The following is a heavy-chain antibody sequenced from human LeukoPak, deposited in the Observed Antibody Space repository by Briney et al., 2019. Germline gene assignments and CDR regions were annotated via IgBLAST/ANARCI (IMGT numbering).Heavy chain of an antibody. V-gene: IGHV3-30*02. Sequence: PGGSLRLSCAASGFTFSSYGMHWVRQAPGKGLEWVAFIRYDGSNKYYADSVKGRFTISRDNSKNTLYLQMNSLRAEDTAVYYCAKSGAARYYYDISGYYHSWFDPWGQGTLVTVSS. CDR1: GFTFSSYG. D-gene: IGHD3-22*01. CDR2: IRYDGSNK. CDR3: AKSGAARYYYDISGYYHSWFDP. J-gene: IGHJ5*02.